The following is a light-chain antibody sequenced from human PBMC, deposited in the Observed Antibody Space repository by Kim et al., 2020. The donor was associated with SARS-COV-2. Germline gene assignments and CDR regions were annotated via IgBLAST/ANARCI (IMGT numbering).Light chain of an antibody. Sequence: ASVGDRVTITFRASQGISSHLAWYQQKSGKAPKLLIYATSTLLGGVPSRFSGSGSGTEFTLTISSLQPEDFATYSCQQLNSYPLTVGGGTKVDIK. V-gene: IGKV1-9*01. CDR1: QGISSH. CDR3: QQLNSYPLT. J-gene: IGKJ4*01. CDR2: ATS.